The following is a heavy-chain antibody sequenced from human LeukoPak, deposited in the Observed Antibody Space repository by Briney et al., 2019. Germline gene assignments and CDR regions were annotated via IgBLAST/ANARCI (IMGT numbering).Heavy chain of an antibody. Sequence: GGSLRLSCAASGFTFSSYAMSWVRQAPGKGLEWVSAISGSGGSTYYADSVKGRFTISRDNSKNTLYLQMNSLRAEDTAVYYCARDTTMGIAVAGTYGMDVWGQGTTVTVSS. CDR1: GFTFSSYA. V-gene: IGHV3-23*01. CDR3: ARDTTMGIAVAGTYGMDV. J-gene: IGHJ6*02. D-gene: IGHD6-19*01. CDR2: ISGSGGST.